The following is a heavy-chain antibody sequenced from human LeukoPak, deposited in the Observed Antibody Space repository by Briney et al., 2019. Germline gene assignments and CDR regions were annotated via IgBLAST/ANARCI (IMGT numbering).Heavy chain of an antibody. V-gene: IGHV3-43D*03. J-gene: IGHJ4*02. CDR1: GFTSDDYA. Sequence: GGSLRLSCAASGFTSDDYAMHWVRQAPGKGLEWVSLITWDAGNIYYTDSVKGRFTISRDNSKNSLSLQMNSLRAEDTALYYCAKGTSSWHEFDYWGQGTLVTVSS. CDR2: ITWDAGNI. CDR3: AKGTSSWHEFDY. D-gene: IGHD6-13*01.